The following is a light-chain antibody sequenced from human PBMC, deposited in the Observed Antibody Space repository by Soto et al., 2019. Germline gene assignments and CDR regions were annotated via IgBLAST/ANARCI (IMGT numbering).Light chain of an antibody. J-gene: IGLJ2*01. CDR2: DVS. V-gene: IGLV2-14*01. CDR1: RSDVGGYNY. Sequence: QSALTQPASVSGSPGQSITISCTGTRSDVGGYNYVSWYQQHPGKAPKLMIYDVSNRPSGVSNRFSGSKSVNTASLTISGLQAEDEADYYCSSYTGSSTYVVFGGGTKLTVL. CDR3: SSYTGSSTYVV.